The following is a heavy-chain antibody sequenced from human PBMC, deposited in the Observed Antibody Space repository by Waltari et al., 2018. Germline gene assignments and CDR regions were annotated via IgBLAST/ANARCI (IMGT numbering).Heavy chain of an antibody. Sequence: QVLLQQWGAGLLKPSETLSLTCAVYGGSFSGYYWTLIRHPPGKGLEWSCENNQSGSTNHSPSLKSRVTIAVDTSKNKFSRSLTCVTAADTAVYYCARGRNYTGHLPDFWGQGNMVTVSS. CDR1: GGSFSGYY. J-gene: IGHJ4*02. CDR2: NNQSGST. D-gene: IGHD1-7*01. V-gene: IGHV4-34*01. CDR3: ARGRNYTGHLPDF.